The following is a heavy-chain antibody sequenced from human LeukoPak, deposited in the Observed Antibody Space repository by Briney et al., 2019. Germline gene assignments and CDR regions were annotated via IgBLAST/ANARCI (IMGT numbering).Heavy chain of an antibody. V-gene: IGHV4-4*07. CDR3: ARGGKATVVTM. J-gene: IGHJ4*02. Sequence: SETLSLTCTVSGGSINSYYWSWIRQPAGKGLEWIGRIYSGGSTNYNPSLKSRVSMSVDTSKNQFSLKLTSVTAADTAVYYCARGGKATVVTMWGQGILVTVSS. D-gene: IGHD4-23*01. CDR1: GGSINSYY. CDR2: IYSGGST.